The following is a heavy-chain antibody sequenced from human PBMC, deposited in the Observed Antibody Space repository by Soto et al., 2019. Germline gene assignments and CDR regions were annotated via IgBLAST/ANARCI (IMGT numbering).Heavy chain of an antibody. CDR2: ISAYNGNT. J-gene: IGHJ4*02. V-gene: IGHV1-18*01. D-gene: IGHD2-8*01. CDR1: GYTFISYG. CDR3: ARGYCTNGVCLGFEY. Sequence: ASVKVSCKASGYTFISYGISWVRQAPGQGLEWMGWISAYNGNTNYAQKLQGRVTMTTDTSTSTAYMELRSLRSDDTAVYYCARGYCTNGVCLGFEYWGQGTLVTVSS.